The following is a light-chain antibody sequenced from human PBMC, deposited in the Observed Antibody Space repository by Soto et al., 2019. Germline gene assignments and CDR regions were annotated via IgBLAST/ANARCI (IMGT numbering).Light chain of an antibody. J-gene: IGKJ1*01. CDR1: QSVSSSY. V-gene: IGKV3-20*01. Sequence: EIVLTQSPATLSLSPGERATLSCRASQSVSSSYLAWYQQKPGQAPRLLIYGASSRATGIPDRFSGSGSGTDFTLTISRLEPEEFAVYYCQKYGSSPWTVGQGTKVDIK. CDR3: QKYGSSPWT. CDR2: GAS.